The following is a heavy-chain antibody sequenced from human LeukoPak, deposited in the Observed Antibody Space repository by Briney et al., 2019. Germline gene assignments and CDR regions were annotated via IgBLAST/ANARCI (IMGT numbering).Heavy chain of an antibody. CDR3: ARVRITMIVVVITLDFDY. V-gene: IGHV1-46*01. D-gene: IGHD3-22*01. J-gene: IGHJ4*02. Sequence: ASVKVSCKASGYTFTSYYMHWVRQAPGQGLEWMGIINPSGGSTSYAQKFQGRVTMTRDTPTSTVYMELSSLRSEDTAVYYCARVRITMIVVVITLDFDYWGQGTLVTVSS. CDR2: INPSGGST. CDR1: GYTFTSYY.